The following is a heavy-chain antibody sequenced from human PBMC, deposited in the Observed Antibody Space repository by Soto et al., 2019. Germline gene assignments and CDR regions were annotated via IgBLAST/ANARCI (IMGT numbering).Heavy chain of an antibody. CDR1: GGSIRSYC. CDR2: IYYSGST. Sequence: PSEPLSVRCTVSGGSIRSYCLSWIRQTPGKGLEWIGYIYYSGSTNYNPSLKSRVTISVDTSKNQFSLKLSSVTAADTAVYYCARAGVGYYDILTGLNWFDPWGQGTLVTVSS. D-gene: IGHD3-9*01. V-gene: IGHV4-59*08. J-gene: IGHJ5*02. CDR3: ARAGVGYYDILTGLNWFDP.